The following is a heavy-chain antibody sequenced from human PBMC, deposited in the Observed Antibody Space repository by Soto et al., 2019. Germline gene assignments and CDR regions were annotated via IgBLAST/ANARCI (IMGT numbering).Heavy chain of an antibody. J-gene: IGHJ5*02. CDR2: IYHSGST. V-gene: IGHV4-38-2*01. CDR1: GDSIINGYY. CDR3: ARGWPEGIVVVPAAIHFNWFDP. Sequence: SETLSLTCSVSGDSIINGYYWALIRQPPGKGLEWIGSIYHSGSTYYNPSLKSRVTISVDTSKNQFSLKLSSVTAADTAVYYCARGWPEGIVVVPAAIHFNWFDPWGQGTLVTVSS. D-gene: IGHD2-2*02.